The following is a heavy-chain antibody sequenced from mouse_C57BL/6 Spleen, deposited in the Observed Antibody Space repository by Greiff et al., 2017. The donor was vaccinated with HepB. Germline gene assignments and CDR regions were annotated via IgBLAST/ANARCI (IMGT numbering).Heavy chain of an antibody. J-gene: IGHJ4*01. V-gene: IGHV5-16*01. Sequence: EVKLMESEGGLVQPGSSMKLSCTASGFTFSDYYMAWVRQVPEKGLEWVANINYDGSSTYYLDSLKSRFIISRDNAKNILYLQMSSLKSEDTATYYCARDRSRNAMDYWGQGTSVTVSS. CDR3: ARDRSRNAMDY. CDR2: INYDGSST. CDR1: GFTFSDYY.